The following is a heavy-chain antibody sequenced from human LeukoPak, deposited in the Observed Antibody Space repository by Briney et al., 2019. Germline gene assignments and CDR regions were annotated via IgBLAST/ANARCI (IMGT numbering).Heavy chain of an antibody. CDR2: IKRKADGGPT. V-gene: IGHV3-15*01. CDR3: TTNDAFDI. J-gene: IGHJ3*02. CDR1: GFTFSSYG. Sequence: PGRSLRLSCVASGFTFSSYGMYWVRQAPGKGLEWVGRIKRKADGGPTDYAAPVKGRFTISRDDSKDTLYLQMNSLKTEDTAMYYCTTNDAFDIWGQGTMVTVSS.